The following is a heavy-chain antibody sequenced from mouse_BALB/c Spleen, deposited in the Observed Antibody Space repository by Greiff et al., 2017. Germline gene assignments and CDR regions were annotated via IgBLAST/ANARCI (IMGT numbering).Heavy chain of an antibody. CDR2: ISDGGSYT. CDR3: ARGYDFPFDY. D-gene: IGHD2-4*01. J-gene: IGHJ2*01. CDR1: GFTFSDYY. V-gene: IGHV5-4*02. Sequence: EVMLVESGGGLVKPGGSLKLSCAASGFTFSDYYMYWVRQTPEKRLEWVATISDGGSYTYYPDSVNGRFTISRDNAKNNLYLQMSSLKSEDTAMYYCARGYDFPFDYWGQGTTLTVSS.